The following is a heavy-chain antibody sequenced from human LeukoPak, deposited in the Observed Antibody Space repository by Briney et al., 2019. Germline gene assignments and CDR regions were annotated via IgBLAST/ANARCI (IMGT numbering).Heavy chain of an antibody. CDR1: GYTFTDYY. CDR3: ARIRDGYNDAYDI. J-gene: IGHJ3*02. V-gene: IGHV1-2*02. CDR2: INPNSGGT. D-gene: IGHD5-24*01. Sequence: ASVKVSCKASGYTFTDYYIHWVRQAPGQGLEWMGWINPNSGGTNSAQKFQGRVTMTRDTSISTAYMGLSSLRPEDTAVYYCARIRDGYNDAYDIWGQGTMVTVSS.